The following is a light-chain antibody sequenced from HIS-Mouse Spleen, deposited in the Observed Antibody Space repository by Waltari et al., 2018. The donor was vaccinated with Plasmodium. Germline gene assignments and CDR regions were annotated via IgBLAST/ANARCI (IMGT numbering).Light chain of an antibody. CDR3: QQRSNWPRVLT. V-gene: IGKV3-11*01. J-gene: IGKJ4*01. CDR1: QSVSSY. Sequence: EIVLTQSPATLSLSPGERATLSCRASQSVSSYLAWYQPKPGQAPRRLIYDASNRATGIPARFSGSGSGTDFTLTISSLEPEDFAVYYCQQRSNWPRVLTFGGGTKVEIK. CDR2: DAS.